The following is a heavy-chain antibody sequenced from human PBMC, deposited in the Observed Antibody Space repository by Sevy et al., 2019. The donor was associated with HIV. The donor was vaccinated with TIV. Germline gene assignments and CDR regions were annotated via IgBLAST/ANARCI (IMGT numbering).Heavy chain of an antibody. J-gene: IGHJ4*01. D-gene: IGHD3-22*01. V-gene: IGHV5-51*01. Sequence: GEALKISCQGSGYSFTSHWIAWVRQMPGKGLEWVGIIYPDDSDTRYSPSFQGQVTLSPDKSIFTAYLQWSSLKASDTAIYYFATCGSGYFDGSGYYIYWGQGTQVTVSS. CDR1: GYSFTSHW. CDR3: ATCGSGYFDGSGYYIY. CDR2: IYPDDSDT.